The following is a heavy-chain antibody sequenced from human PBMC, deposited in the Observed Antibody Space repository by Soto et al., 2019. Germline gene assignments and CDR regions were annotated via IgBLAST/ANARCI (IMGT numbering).Heavy chain of an antibody. CDR1: GFTFSSYC. Sequence: EVQLVESGGGLVQPGGSLRLSCAASGFTFSSYCMTWVRQAPGKGLEWVANIKEDGSEEFYVDSAKGRFTISRDNAKNSLFLQMDSLRVEDTAVYYCTSGPLGAAHYWGQGTLVSVSS. D-gene: IGHD6-25*01. CDR3: TSGPLGAAHY. J-gene: IGHJ4*02. CDR2: IKEDGSEE. V-gene: IGHV3-7*01.